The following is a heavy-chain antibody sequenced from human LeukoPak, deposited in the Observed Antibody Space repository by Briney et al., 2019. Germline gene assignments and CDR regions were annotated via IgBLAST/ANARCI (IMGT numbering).Heavy chain of an antibody. Sequence: PGGSLRLSCAASGFTFSSYAMHWVRQAPGKGLEWVAVISYDGSNKYYADSVKGRFTISRDNSKNTLYLQMNSLRAEDTAVYYCASSGNVLRFLEWLGGIDYWGQGTLVTVSS. CDR3: ASSGNVLRFLEWLGGIDY. CDR2: ISYDGSNK. D-gene: IGHD3-3*01. J-gene: IGHJ4*02. CDR1: GFTFSSYA. V-gene: IGHV3-30-3*01.